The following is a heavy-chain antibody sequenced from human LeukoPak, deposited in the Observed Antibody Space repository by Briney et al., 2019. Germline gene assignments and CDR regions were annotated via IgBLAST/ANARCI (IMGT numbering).Heavy chain of an antibody. D-gene: IGHD6-6*01. J-gene: IGHJ4*02. V-gene: IGHV3-11*04. CDR1: GFTFSDYY. CDR2: ISSSGSTI. CDR3: ARQSRSSSSLHFDY. Sequence: TGGSLRLSCAASGFTFSDYYMNWIRQAPGKGLEWVSYISSSGSTIYYADSVKGRFTISRDNAKNSLYLQMNSLRAEDTAVYYCARQSRSSSSLHFDYWGQGTLVTVSS.